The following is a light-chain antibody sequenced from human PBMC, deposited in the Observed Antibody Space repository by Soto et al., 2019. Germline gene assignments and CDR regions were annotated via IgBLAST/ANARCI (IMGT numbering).Light chain of an antibody. CDR1: KLGYKY. J-gene: IGLJ1*01. CDR2: QDN. Sequence: SYELTQPPSVSVSPGQTASITCSGDKLGYKYACWYQQKPGQSPVLVIYQDNKRPSGIPERFSGSNSGNTATLTISGTQATDEADYYCQAWDSSTYVFGTGTKVTVL. V-gene: IGLV3-1*01. CDR3: QAWDSSTYV.